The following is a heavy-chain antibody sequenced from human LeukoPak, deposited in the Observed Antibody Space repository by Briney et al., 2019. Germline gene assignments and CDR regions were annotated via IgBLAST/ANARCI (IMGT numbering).Heavy chain of an antibody. Sequence: GASVKVSCKASGYTFTIYGISWVRQAPGQGLECMGWISAYNGNTNYAQKLQGRVTMTTDTSTSTAYMELRSLRSDDTAVYYCEREARGQGYSYGYVPPRGDYWGQGTLVTVSS. D-gene: IGHD5-18*01. CDR2: ISAYNGNT. CDR1: GYTFTIYG. CDR3: EREARGQGYSYGYVPPRGDY. V-gene: IGHV1-18*01. J-gene: IGHJ4*02.